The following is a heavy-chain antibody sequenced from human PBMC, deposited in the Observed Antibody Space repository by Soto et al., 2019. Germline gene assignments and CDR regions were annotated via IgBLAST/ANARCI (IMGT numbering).Heavy chain of an antibody. CDR1: GFTFSNYW. V-gene: IGHV3-74*01. CDR3: VRTSLVVAVATREDF. Sequence: EVQLVESGGGLVQPGESLRLSCAASGFTFSNYWMHCVRQAPGKGLVWVSRIDTDGSRITYADFVKGRFTISRDNAKHTVYLHMNSLTAEDTAVYYCVRTSLVVAVATREDFWGQGTLVTVSS. D-gene: IGHD2-15*01. J-gene: IGHJ4*02. CDR2: IDTDGSRI.